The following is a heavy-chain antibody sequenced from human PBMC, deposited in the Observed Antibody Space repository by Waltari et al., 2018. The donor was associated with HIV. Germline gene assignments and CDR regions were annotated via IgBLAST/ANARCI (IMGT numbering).Heavy chain of an antibody. CDR3: ARESTDYYDSSGHQRYFQH. D-gene: IGHD3-22*01. Sequence: EVQLVESGGGLVKPGGSLRLSCAASGFTFSSYSMNWVRQAPGKGLEWVSSISSSSSYIYYADSVKGRFTISRDNAKNSLYLQMNSLRAEDTAVYYCARESTDYYDSSGHQRYFQHWGQGTLVTVSS. V-gene: IGHV3-21*01. CDR2: ISSSSSYI. J-gene: IGHJ1*01. CDR1: GFTFSSYS.